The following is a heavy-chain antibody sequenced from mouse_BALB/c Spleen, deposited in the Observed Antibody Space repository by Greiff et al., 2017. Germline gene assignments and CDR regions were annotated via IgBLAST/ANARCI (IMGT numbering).Heavy chain of an antibody. Sequence: VQLQQPGAELVRPGASVKLSCKASGYTFNSYWINWVKQRPGQGLEWIGNIYPSDSYTNYNQKFKDKATLTVDKSSSTAYMQLSSPTSEDSAVYYCTRNGSIPWFAYWGQGTLVTVSA. V-gene: IGHV1-69*02. CDR3: TRNGSIPWFAY. J-gene: IGHJ3*01. CDR1: GYTFNSYW. CDR2: IYPSDSYT. D-gene: IGHD1-1*01.